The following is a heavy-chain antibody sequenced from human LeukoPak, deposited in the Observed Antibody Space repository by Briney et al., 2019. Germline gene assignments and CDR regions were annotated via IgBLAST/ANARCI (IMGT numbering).Heavy chain of an antibody. CDR2: IYYSGST. D-gene: IGHD1-26*01. V-gene: IGHV4-59*08. CDR3: ARHQVGANSCFDY. Sequence: SETLSLTCTVSGGSISSYYWSWIRQPPGKGLEWIGYIYYSGSTNYNPSLKSRVTISVDTSKNQFSLKLGSVTAADTAVYYCARHQVGANSCFDYWGQGTLVTVSS. J-gene: IGHJ4*02. CDR1: GGSISSYY.